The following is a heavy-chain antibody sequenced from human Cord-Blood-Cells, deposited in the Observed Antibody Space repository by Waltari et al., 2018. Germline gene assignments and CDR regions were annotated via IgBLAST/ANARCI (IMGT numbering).Heavy chain of an antibody. D-gene: IGHD6-13*01. Sequence: QVQLQQWGAGLLKPSETLSLTCAVYGGSFSGYYWSWIRPPPGKGLEWIGEMNHSGSTNYNPSLKSRVTISVDTSKNQFSLKLSSVTAADTAVYYCARGLIAAAGSEVDYWGQGTLVTVSS. CDR3: ARGLIAAAGSEVDY. V-gene: IGHV4-34*01. J-gene: IGHJ4*02. CDR1: GGSFSGYY. CDR2: MNHSGST.